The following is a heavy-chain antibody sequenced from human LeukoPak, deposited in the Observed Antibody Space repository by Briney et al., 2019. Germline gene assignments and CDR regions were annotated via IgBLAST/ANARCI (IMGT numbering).Heavy chain of an antibody. CDR1: GYTFTSYG. V-gene: IGHV1-18*01. CDR2: ISAYNGNT. Sequence: ASVKVSCKASGYTFTSYGTSWVRQAPGQGLEWMGWISAYNGNTNYAQKLQGRVTMTTDTSTSTAYMELRSLRSDVTAVYYCARGDYYDSSGYYWGQGTLVTVSS. J-gene: IGHJ4*02. D-gene: IGHD3-22*01. CDR3: ARGDYYDSSGYY.